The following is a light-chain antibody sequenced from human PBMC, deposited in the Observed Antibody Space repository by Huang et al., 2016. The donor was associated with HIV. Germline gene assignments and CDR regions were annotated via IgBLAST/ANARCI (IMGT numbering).Light chain of an antibody. J-gene: IGKJ1*01. CDR2: AAS. CDR3: QQYNNWPRT. CDR1: QMVSSN. Sequence: EIVMTQSPATLSVSPGERATLSCRASQMVSSNLAWYQQKPGQAPRLLIYAASTRATGIPARFSGSGSGTEFTLTISSLQSEDFAFYYCQQYNNWPRTFGQGTKVEIK. V-gene: IGKV3-15*01.